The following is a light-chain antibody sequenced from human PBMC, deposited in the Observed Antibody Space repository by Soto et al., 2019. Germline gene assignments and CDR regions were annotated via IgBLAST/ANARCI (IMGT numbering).Light chain of an antibody. CDR2: AAS. CDR3: LQYNSYPRT. J-gene: IGKJ1*01. Sequence: IQMTQSPSSLSASLGDRVTITCRASQAIGTDLGWYQQKPGKAPKRLIYAASSLQSGAPPRFSGSGSGTDFTLTIRSLQSEDFATYFCLQYNSYPRTFGQGTSVDI. V-gene: IGKV1-17*01. CDR1: QAIGTD.